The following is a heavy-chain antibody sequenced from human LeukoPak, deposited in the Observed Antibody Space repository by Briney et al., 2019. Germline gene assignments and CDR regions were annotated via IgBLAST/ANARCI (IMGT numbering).Heavy chain of an antibody. CDR3: AKHYGSVYYYYYYMDV. CDR2: ISYDGSNK. J-gene: IGHJ6*03. Sequence: GGSLRLSCAASGFTFSSYGMHWVRQAPGKGLEWVAVISYDGSNKYYADSVKGRFTISRDNSKNTLYLQMNSLRAEDTAVYYCAKHYGSVYYYYYYMDVWGKGTTVTISS. CDR1: GFTFSSYG. D-gene: IGHD3-10*01. V-gene: IGHV3-30*18.